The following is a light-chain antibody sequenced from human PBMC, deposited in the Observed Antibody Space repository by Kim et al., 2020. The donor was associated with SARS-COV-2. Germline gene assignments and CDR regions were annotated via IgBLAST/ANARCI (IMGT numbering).Light chain of an antibody. J-gene: IGLJ3*02. Sequence: GQSVTISCSASSVEVGDYPSVSWYQQHPGKAPTLLIYEVKYRPSGVPDRFAGSKSGNTASLTVSRLQAEDEADYYCSSSAGSNNLVFGGGTKLTVL. CDR3: SSSAGSNNLV. CDR2: EVK. V-gene: IGLV2-8*01. CDR1: SVEVGDYPS.